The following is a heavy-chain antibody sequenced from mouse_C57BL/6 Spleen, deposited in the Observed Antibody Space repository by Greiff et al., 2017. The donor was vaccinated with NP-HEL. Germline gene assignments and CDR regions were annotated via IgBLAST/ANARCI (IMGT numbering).Heavy chain of an antibody. V-gene: IGHV5-17*01. CDR3: ARGQIYYDYDGFAY. CDR2: ISSGSSTI. J-gene: IGHJ3*01. D-gene: IGHD2-4*01. CDR1: GFTFSDYG. Sequence: EVKLVESGGGLVKPGGSLKLSCAASGFTFSDYGMHWVRQAPEKGLEWVAYISSGSSTIYYADTVKGRFTISRDNAKNTLFLQMTSLRSEDTAMYYCARGQIYYDYDGFAYWGRGTLVTVSA.